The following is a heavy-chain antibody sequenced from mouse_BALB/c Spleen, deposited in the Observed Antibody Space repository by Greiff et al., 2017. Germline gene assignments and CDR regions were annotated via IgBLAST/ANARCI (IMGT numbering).Heavy chain of an antibody. D-gene: IGHD6-1*01. CDR2: IWAGGST. CDR3: ARDRNVPCYCDV. V-gene: IGHV2-9*02. CDR1: GFSLTSYG. J-gene: IGHJ1*01. Sequence: VHLVESGPGLVAPSQSLSITCTVSGFSLTSYGVHWVRQPPGKGLEWLGVIWAGGSTNYTSALMSRLSISKANSKSQVFLKMNSLQTDDTAMYYCARDRNVPCYCDVWGAGTTVAVSS.